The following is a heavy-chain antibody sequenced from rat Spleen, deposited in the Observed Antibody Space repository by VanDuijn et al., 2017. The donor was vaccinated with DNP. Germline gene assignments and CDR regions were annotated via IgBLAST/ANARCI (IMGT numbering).Heavy chain of an antibody. CDR2: INYDGSST. V-gene: IGHV5-7*01. CDR3: ARPIYNNHGGFAY. Sequence: EVQLVASGGGLVQPGKSLKLSCAASGFTFSDYNMAWVRQAPRKGLEWVGSINYDGSSTDYRDSVKGRFTMSRDNAKSTLYLQMDSLRSEDMATYYCARPIYNNHGGFAYWGQGTLVTVSS. D-gene: IGHD1-10*01. CDR1: GFTFSDYN. J-gene: IGHJ3*01.